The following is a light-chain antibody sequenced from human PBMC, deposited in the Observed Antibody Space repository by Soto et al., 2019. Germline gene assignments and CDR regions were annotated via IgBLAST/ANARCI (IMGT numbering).Light chain of an antibody. V-gene: IGLV2-14*01. CDR3: SSYTRSSTLYV. Sequence: QSALTQPASVSGSPGQSITISCTGTSSDVGDYNYVSWYQQHPGKAPKLMIYDVTNRPSGVSNRFSGSKSGNTASLTISGLQAEDEADYYCSSYTRSSTLYVFGTGTQLTVL. CDR2: DVT. J-gene: IGLJ1*01. CDR1: SSDVGDYNY.